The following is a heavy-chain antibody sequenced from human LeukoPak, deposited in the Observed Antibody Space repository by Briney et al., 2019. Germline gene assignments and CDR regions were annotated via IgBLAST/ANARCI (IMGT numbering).Heavy chain of an antibody. Sequence: PSETLSLTCAVYGGSFSGYYWSWIRQPPGKGLEWIGEINHSGSTNYNPSLKSRVTISVDTSKNQFSLKLSSVTAADTAVYYCARGPPYDSTLNWFDPWGQGTLVTVSS. D-gene: IGHD3-22*01. J-gene: IGHJ5*02. CDR2: INHSGST. V-gene: IGHV4-34*01. CDR1: GGSFSGYY. CDR3: ARGPPYDSTLNWFDP.